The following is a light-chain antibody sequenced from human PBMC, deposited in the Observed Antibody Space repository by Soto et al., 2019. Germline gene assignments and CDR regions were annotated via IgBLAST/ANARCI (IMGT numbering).Light chain of an antibody. CDR2: ANT. CDR1: RSNIGAGYD. CDR3: QSFDSTLSGYV. Sequence: QSVLTQPPSVSGAPRQRVTISCTGSRSNIGAGYDVHWYQRLPGTAPNLLIYANTNRPSGVPDRFSASKSGASASLAITGLQAEDAADYYCQSFDSTLSGYVFGTATKVTVL. V-gene: IGLV1-40*01. J-gene: IGLJ1*01.